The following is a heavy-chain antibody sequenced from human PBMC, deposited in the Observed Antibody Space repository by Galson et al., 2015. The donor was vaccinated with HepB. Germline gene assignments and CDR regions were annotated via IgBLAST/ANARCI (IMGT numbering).Heavy chain of an antibody. V-gene: IGHV1-58*02. D-gene: IGHD3-10*01. CDR2: IVVGSGNT. CDR3: AASDYYGSGSYLPLGGMDV. J-gene: IGHJ6*02. Sequence: SVKVSCKASGFTFTSSAMQWVRQARGQRLEWIGWIVVGSGNTNYAQKFQERVTITRDMSTSTAYMELSSLRSEDTAVYYCAASDYYGSGSYLPLGGMDVWGQGTTVTVSS. CDR1: GFTFTSSA.